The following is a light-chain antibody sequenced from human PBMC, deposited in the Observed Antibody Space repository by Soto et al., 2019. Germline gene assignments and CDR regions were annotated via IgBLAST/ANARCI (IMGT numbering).Light chain of an antibody. Sequence: IQMTQSPSPLSASVGVRVTFDCRAIQDISNWLAWYQQKPGKAPKLLIYDDSSLEPGVPSRFSGSGYGTEFSLTISSLQPDDFATYYCQQYKTYPFTFGPGTKVDLK. CDR1: QDISNW. CDR3: QQYKTYPFT. J-gene: IGKJ3*01. V-gene: IGKV1-5*01. CDR2: DDS.